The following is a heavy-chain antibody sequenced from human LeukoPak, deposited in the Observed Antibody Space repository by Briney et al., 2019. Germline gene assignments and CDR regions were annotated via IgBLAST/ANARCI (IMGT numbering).Heavy chain of an antibody. D-gene: IGHD1-26*01. CDR1: GFTFNSYA. Sequence: GGSLRLSCAASGFTFNSYAMNWVRQAPGKGLEWVSGITAGGDNTFYADSVKGRFTISRDNSKNSLYLQTNSLKGDDTAVYCGARGLFLGASCASGSYYSYWGEGALVTVSS. J-gene: IGHJ4*02. CDR3: ARGLFLGASCASGSYYSY. CDR2: ITAGGDNT. V-gene: IGHV3-23*01.